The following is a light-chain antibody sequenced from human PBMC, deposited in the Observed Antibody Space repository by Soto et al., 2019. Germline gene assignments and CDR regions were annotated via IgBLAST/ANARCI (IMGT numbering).Light chain of an antibody. J-gene: IGKJ4*01. CDR3: QQYKGYPLT. Sequence: GDRVTISCRASQDISRLLTWFQQKPGKAPKSLIYAASILQSGVPSRFSASGSGTDFTLSISSLQPVDYATYYCQQYKGYPLTFGGGTKVDMK. CDR2: AAS. V-gene: IGKV1-16*01. CDR1: QDISRL.